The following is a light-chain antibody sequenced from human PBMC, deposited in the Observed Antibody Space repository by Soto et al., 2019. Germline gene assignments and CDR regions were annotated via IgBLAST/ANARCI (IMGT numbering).Light chain of an antibody. Sequence: EMVLTKSPGTLSSPPGERATLSCRASHSVTSNYLAWYQQKPGQAPRLLIYAAPGRACGIPDRFSGSRSGTDLILTISRLDHEAFAGYYSQEYGTTPQTFGQGTRVDIK. J-gene: IGKJ1*01. CDR3: QEYGTTPQT. CDR2: AAP. CDR1: HSVTSNY. V-gene: IGKV3-20*01.